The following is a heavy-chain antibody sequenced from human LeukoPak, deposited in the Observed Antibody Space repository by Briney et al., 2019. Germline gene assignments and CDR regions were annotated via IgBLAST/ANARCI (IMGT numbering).Heavy chain of an antibody. J-gene: IGHJ6*02. V-gene: IGHV1-69*13. CDR1: GGTFSSYA. CDR2: IIPIFGTA. D-gene: IGHD6-19*01. Sequence: SVKVSCKASGGTFSSYAISWVRQAPGQGLEWMGGIIPIFGTANYAQKFQGRVTITADESTSTAYMELSSLRSEDTAVYYCTRRGAGKNYYGMDVWGQGTTVTVSS. CDR3: TRRGAGKNYYGMDV.